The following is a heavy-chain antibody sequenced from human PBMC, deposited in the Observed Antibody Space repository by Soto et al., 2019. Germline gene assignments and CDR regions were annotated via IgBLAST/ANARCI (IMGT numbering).Heavy chain of an antibody. Sequence: GGSLRLCCAASGFGFTNSWMNWVRQAPGKGLEWVGRIKSKNDGGTTDYADSVKGRFTISRDNAKNSLCLQMNSLRAEDTAVYYCARVFTGELHFDYWGQGTLVTVSS. V-gene: IGHV3-15*07. CDR1: GFGFTNSW. D-gene: IGHD3-10*01. CDR3: ARVFTGELHFDY. J-gene: IGHJ4*02. CDR2: IKSKNDGGTT.